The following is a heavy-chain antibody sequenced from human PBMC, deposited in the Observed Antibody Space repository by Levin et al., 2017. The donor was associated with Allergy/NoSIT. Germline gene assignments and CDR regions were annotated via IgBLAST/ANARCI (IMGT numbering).Heavy chain of an antibody. J-gene: IGHJ6*02. CDR3: ARDQRNIVVVTAIGSYYYGMDV. CDR1: GGTFSSYA. D-gene: IGHD2-21*02. Sequence: ASVKVSCKASGGTFSSYAISWVRQAPGQGLEWMGGINPNSGGTNYAQKFQGRVTMTRDTSISTAYMELSRLRSDDTAVYYCARDQRNIVVVTAIGSYYYGMDVWGQGTTVTVSS. V-gene: IGHV1-2*02. CDR2: INPNSGGT.